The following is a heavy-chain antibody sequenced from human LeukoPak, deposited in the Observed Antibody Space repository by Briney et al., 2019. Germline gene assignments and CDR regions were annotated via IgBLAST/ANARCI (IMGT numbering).Heavy chain of an antibody. CDR3: ASGSSGNFDY. CDR2: ISSSGSTI. V-gene: IGHV3-48*04. Sequence: PGGSLRLSCAASGFTFSTYGMHWVRQAPGKGLEWVSYISSSGSTIYYADSVKGRFTISRDNAKNSLYLQTNSLRAEDTAVYYCASGSSGNFDYWGQGTLVTVSS. D-gene: IGHD3-22*01. CDR1: GFTFSTYG. J-gene: IGHJ4*02.